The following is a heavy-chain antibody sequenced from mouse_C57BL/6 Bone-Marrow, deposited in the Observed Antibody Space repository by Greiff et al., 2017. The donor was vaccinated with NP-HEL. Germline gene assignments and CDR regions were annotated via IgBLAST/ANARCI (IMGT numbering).Heavy chain of an antibody. J-gene: IGHJ2*01. CDR1: GYTFTSYW. D-gene: IGHD2-10*01. CDR2: INPSNGGT. Sequence: QVQLQQPGTELVKPGASVKLSCKASGYTFTSYWMHWVKQTPGQGLEWIGNINPSNGGTNYNEKFKGKATLTVDKSPSTAYLQLSSLSSEDSAVYYCARTYYDYFDYWGQGTTLTVSS. V-gene: IGHV1-53*01. CDR3: ARTYYDYFDY.